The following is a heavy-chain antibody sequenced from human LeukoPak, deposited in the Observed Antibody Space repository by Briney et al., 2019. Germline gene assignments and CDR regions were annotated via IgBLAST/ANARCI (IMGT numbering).Heavy chain of an antibody. D-gene: IGHD3-22*01. Sequence: PGRSLRLSCAASGFTFDDYAMHWVRQAPGKGLEWVSGISWNRGSIGYADSVKGRFTISRDNAKNSLYLQMNSLRAEDTALYYCAKSKQLSYDSSGYERGPLDYWGQGTLVTVSS. J-gene: IGHJ4*02. CDR1: GFTFDDYA. CDR2: ISWNRGSI. V-gene: IGHV3-9*01. CDR3: AKSKQLSYDSSGYERGPLDY.